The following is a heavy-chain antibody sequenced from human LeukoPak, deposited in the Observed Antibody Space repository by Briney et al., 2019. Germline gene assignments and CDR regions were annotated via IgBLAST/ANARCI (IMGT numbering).Heavy chain of an antibody. D-gene: IGHD2-2*01. CDR1: GFTFSSYA. V-gene: IGHV3-64D*06. CDR2: ISSNGDST. J-gene: IGHJ5*02. CDR3: VKKTTSGWYDH. Sequence: GGSLRLSCAASGFTFSSYAMSWVRQAPGKGLELVSAISSNGDSTYDADSVQGRFTISRDNSKNTLFLQMSGLRTEDTAVYYCVKKTTSGWYDHWGQGTLVTVSS.